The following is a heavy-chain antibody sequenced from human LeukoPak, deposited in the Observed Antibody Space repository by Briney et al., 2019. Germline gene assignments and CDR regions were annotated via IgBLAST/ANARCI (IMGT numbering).Heavy chain of an antibody. CDR3: AKSDGMVAALGIDY. CDR2: LSYDGSNK. CDR1: GFTFSSYG. J-gene: IGHJ4*02. Sequence: GGSLRLSCAASGFTFSSYGMHWVRQAPGKGLEWVAVLSYDGSNKYYADSVKGRFTISRDNSKNTLYLQMNSLRAEDTAVYYCAKSDGMVAALGIDYWGQGTLVTVSS. D-gene: IGHD1-26*01. V-gene: IGHV3-30*18.